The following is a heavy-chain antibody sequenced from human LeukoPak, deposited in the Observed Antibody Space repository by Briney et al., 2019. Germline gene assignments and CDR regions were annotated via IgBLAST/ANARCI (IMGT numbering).Heavy chain of an antibody. D-gene: IGHD5-18*01. J-gene: IGHJ5*02. Sequence: GGSLRLSCAASGFTFSSYWMSWARQAPGKGLEFVANIKQDGSEKYYVDSVKGRFTISRDNAKNSLYLHMNSLRAEDTAVYYCAREKVVDTTLAAFDPWGQGTLVTVSS. CDR1: GFTFSSYW. CDR2: IKQDGSEK. CDR3: AREKVVDTTLAAFDP. V-gene: IGHV3-7*01.